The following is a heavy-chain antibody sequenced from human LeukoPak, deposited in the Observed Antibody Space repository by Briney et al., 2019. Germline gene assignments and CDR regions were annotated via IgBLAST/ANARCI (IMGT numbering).Heavy chain of an antibody. CDR3: ATAIRGYSYGRAIDYLQH. D-gene: IGHD5-18*01. J-gene: IGHJ1*01. CDR1: GYSFTSYW. Sequence: GESLKISCKGSGYSFTSYWIGWVRQMPGKGLEWMGIIYPGDSDTRYSPSFQGPVTISADKSITPAYPQWSSLKASDTAMYYCATAIRGYSYGRAIDYLQHWGPGTLVTVSS. V-gene: IGHV5-51*01. CDR2: IYPGDSDT.